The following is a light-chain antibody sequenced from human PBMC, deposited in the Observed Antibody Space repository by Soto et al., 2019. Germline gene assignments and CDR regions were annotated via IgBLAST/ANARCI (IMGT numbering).Light chain of an antibody. CDR3: QQFSSYLWT. J-gene: IGKJ1*01. CDR2: DAS. Sequence: IQMTQSPSTLSASVGDRGTITCRASQSVGRWLAWYQQKPGKAPNLLIYDASTLQSGVPSRFSATGSGTDFTLSISSLQPDDFATFSCQQFSSYLWTFGQATKVEIK. V-gene: IGKV1-5*01. CDR1: QSVGRW.